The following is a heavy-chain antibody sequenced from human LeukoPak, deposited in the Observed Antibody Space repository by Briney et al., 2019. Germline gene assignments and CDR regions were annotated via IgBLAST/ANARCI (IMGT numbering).Heavy chain of an antibody. V-gene: IGHV5-51*01. CDR1: GYSFTSYW. CDR3: ARARGNSYNGLEFDY. J-gene: IGHJ4*02. D-gene: IGHD3-10*01. Sequence: GESLKISCKGSGYSFTSYWIGWVRQMPGKGLEWMGIIYPGDSDTRYSPSFQGQVTISADKSITTAYLQWSSLKTSDTAMYYCARARGNSYNGLEFDYWGQGTLVTVSS. CDR2: IYPGDSDT.